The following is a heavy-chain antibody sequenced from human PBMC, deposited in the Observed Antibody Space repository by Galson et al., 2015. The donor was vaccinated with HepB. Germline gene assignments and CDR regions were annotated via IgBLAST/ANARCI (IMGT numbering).Heavy chain of an antibody. CDR3: TTDSAIRGSWYGSYYYYGMDV. D-gene: IGHD6-13*01. V-gene: IGHV3-15*07. CDR2: IKSKTDGGTT. CDR1: GFTFSNAW. J-gene: IGHJ6*02. Sequence: SLRLSCAASGFTFSNAWMNWVRQAPGKGLEWVGRIKSKTDGGTTDYAAPVKGRFTISRDDSKNTLYLQMNSLKTEDTAVYYCTTDSAIRGSWYGSYYYYGMDVWGQGTTVTVSS.